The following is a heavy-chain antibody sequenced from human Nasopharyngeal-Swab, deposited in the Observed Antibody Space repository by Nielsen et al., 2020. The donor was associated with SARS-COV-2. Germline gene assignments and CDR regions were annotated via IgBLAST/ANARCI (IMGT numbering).Heavy chain of an antibody. CDR3: ARDSGYGYYYYYGMDV. V-gene: IGHV3-21*01. CDR1: GFTFSSYS. CDR2: ISSSSSYI. J-gene: IGHJ6*02. Sequence: GSLRLSCAASGFTFSSYSMNWVRQAPGKGLEWVSSISSSSSYIYYADSVKGRFTISRDNAKNSLYLQMNSLRAEDTAVYYCARDSGYGYYYYYGMDVWGQGTTVTVSS. D-gene: IGHD5-12*01.